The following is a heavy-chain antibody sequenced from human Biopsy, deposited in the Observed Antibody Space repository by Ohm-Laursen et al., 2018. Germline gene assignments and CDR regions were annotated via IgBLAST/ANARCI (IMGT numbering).Heavy chain of an antibody. V-gene: IGHV1-46*01. D-gene: IGHD2-21*01. CDR2: INPVGGST. Sequence: GASVKVSCKGSGYTFTNHYIHWVRQAPGQGLEWMGIINPVGGSTNYAQKFQGRVTLTTDTSTSTVHMELRSLRSDDTAVYYCARVALPLYLDNWGQGTRVTVSS. CDR1: GYTFTNHY. J-gene: IGHJ4*02. CDR3: ARVALPLYLDN.